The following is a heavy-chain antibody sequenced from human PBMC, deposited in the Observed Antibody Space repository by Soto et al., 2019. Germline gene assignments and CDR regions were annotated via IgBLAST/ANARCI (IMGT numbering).Heavy chain of an antibody. CDR1: GYTFISYA. Sequence: ASVKVSCKASGYTFISYAMHWVRQAPGQRLEWMGWINAGNADTKYSQKFQGRVSFTRDTSASTAYMELSSLRSEDTAVYYCARGRALVGATSLDYWGQGALVTGLL. CDR3: ARGRALVGATSLDY. D-gene: IGHD1-26*01. CDR2: INAGNADT. V-gene: IGHV1-3*01. J-gene: IGHJ4*02.